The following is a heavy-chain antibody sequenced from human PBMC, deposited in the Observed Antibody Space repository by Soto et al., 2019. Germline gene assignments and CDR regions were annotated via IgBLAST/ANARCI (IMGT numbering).Heavy chain of an antibody. CDR3: AADQGPTAPSNWVDP. CDR1: GFTFPTSS. V-gene: IGHV1-58*02. Sequence: QVRLVQSGPEVKRPGTSVKVSCKASGFTFPTSSIHWVRQARGQRLEWMGWIVVGSGNTNYAQEFHERVTFTRDMSTSTAYMELSSLTSEDTAVYYCAADQGPTAPSNWVDPWGQGTLVTVSS. D-gene: IGHD2-21*02. CDR2: IVVGSGNT. J-gene: IGHJ5*02.